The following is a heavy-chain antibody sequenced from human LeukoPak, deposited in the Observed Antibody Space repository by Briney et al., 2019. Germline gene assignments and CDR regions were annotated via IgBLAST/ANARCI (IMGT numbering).Heavy chain of an antibody. D-gene: IGHD3-22*01. Sequence: ASVKVSCTASGGTFSSYAISWVRQAPGQGLEWMGRIIPILGIANYAQKFQGRVTITADKSTGTAYMELSSLRSEDTAVYYCARDGDYYDSSPWSSWGQGTLVTVSS. CDR1: GGTFSSYA. CDR2: IIPILGIA. V-gene: IGHV1-69*04. CDR3: ARDGDYYDSSPWSS. J-gene: IGHJ5*02.